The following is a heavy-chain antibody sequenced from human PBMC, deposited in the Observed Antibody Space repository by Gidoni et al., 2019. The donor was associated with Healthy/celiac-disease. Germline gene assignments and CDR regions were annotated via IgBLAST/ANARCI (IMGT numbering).Heavy chain of an antibody. CDR3: AREVQGVMIY. V-gene: IGHV4-34*01. CDR1: GGSFSGYY. Sequence: AVDGGSFSGYYWSWIRQPPGKGLEGIGEINHSGSTNYNPSLKSRVTISVDTSKNQFSLKLSSVTAADTAVYYCAREVQGVMIYWGQGTLVTVSS. CDR2: INHSGST. J-gene: IGHJ4*02. D-gene: IGHD3-10*01.